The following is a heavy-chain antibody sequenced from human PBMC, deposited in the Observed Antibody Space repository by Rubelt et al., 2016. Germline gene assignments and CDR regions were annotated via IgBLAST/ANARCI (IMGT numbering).Heavy chain of an antibody. Sequence: LEWVSAISGSGGSTYYADSVKGRFTISRDNSKNTLYLHMNSLRAEDTAVYYCATRYNWNYLGWFDPWGQGTLVTVSS. V-gene: IGHV3-23*01. J-gene: IGHJ5*02. D-gene: IGHD1-7*01. CDR3: ATRYNWNYLGWFDP. CDR2: ISGSGGST.